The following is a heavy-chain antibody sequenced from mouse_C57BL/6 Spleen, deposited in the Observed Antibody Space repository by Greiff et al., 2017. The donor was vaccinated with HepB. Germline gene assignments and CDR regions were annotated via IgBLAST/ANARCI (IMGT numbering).Heavy chain of an antibody. CDR3: TRWGTRANYYFDY. V-gene: IGHV1-15*01. Sequence: VKLMESGAELVRPGASVTLSCKASGYTFTDYEMHWVKQTPVHGLEWIGAIDPETGGTAYNQKFKGKAILTADKSSSTAYMELRSLTSEDSAVYYCTRWGTRANYYFDYWGQGTTLTVSS. D-gene: IGHD3-3*01. CDR2: IDPETGGT. J-gene: IGHJ2*01. CDR1: GYTFTDYE.